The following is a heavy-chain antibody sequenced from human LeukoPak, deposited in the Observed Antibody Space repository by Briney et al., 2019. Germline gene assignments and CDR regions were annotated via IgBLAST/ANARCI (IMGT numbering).Heavy chain of an antibody. Sequence: GGSLRLSCAASGFTFDDYAMNWIRQAPGKGLEWVSSFGTRSTSVYHAGSVKGRFAISRDNAKNSLYLQMNSLRAEDTALYYCAREVSEGFDFWGQGTLVTVSS. CDR3: AREVSEGFDF. CDR1: GFTFDDYA. V-gene: IGHV3-21*01. D-gene: IGHD3-22*01. CDR2: FGTRSTSV. J-gene: IGHJ4*02.